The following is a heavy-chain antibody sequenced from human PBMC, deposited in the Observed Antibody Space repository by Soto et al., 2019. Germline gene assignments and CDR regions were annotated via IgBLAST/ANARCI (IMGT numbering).Heavy chain of an antibody. CDR2: IIPIFGTA. D-gene: IGHD3-10*01. J-gene: IGHJ6*02. CDR3: ARDPYGSGSYSESYYGMDV. CDR1: GGTFSSYS. V-gene: IGHV1-69*13. Sequence: SVKVSCKASGGTFSSYSISWVRQAPGQGLEWMGGIIPIFGTADYAQKFQGRVTITADESTSTAYMELSSLRSEDTAVYYCARDPYGSGSYSESYYGMDVWGQGTTVTVSS.